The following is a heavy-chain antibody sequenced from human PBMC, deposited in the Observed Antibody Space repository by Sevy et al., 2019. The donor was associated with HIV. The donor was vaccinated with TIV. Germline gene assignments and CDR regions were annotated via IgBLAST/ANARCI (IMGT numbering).Heavy chain of an antibody. V-gene: IGHV3-7*01. Sequence: GGSLRLSCAASGFTFPTYWMNWVRQAPGKGLEWLGNIKQDGSYVNYVDSVKGRFTISRDNAKNSVYLEMNNLRAEDTGIYYCARGMSDYGDLFFDYWGQGTLVTVSS. J-gene: IGHJ4*02. CDR1: GFTFPTYW. CDR3: ARGMSDYGDLFFDY. CDR2: IKQDGSYV. D-gene: IGHD4-17*01.